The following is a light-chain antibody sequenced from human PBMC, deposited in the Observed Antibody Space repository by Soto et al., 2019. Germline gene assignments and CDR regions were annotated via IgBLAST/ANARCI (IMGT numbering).Light chain of an antibody. CDR2: AAS. CDR3: QQANSFPLT. Sequence: DIQMTQSPSSLSASVVYRVTIACLASQGIRNDLSGYQQKPGKAPKRLIYAASSLQSGVPSRFSGSGSGTDFTLTISSLQPEDFATYYCQQANSFPLTFGQGTRLENK. CDR1: QGIRND. V-gene: IGKV1-17*01. J-gene: IGKJ5*01.